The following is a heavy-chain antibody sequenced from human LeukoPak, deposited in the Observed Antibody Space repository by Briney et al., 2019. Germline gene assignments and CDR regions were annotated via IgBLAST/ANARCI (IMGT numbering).Heavy chain of an antibody. J-gene: IGHJ4*02. D-gene: IGHD1-1*01. CDR1: GGSISSSSYY. Sequence: SETLSLTCTVSGGSISSSSYYWGWIRQPPGKGLEWIGSIYYSGSTYYNPSLKSRVTVSVDTSKNQFSLKLSSVTAADTAVYYCASWGRTGTFYWGQGTLVTVSS. V-gene: IGHV4-39*01. CDR2: IYYSGST. CDR3: ASWGRTGTFY.